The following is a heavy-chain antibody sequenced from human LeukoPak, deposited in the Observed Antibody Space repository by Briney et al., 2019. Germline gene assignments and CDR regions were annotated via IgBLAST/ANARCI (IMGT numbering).Heavy chain of an antibody. CDR3: ARVGDCSGGSCYSIHYMDV. Sequence: SETLSLTCTVSGGSISSYYWGWIRQPPGKGLEWIGTLYYSGKTYYNPSLESRVSISIDTSKNQFSLKLTSATAADTAVYYCARVGDCSGGSCYSIHYMDVWGKGTTVTVSS. J-gene: IGHJ6*03. D-gene: IGHD2-15*01. V-gene: IGHV4-39*07. CDR1: GGSISSYY. CDR2: LYYSGKT.